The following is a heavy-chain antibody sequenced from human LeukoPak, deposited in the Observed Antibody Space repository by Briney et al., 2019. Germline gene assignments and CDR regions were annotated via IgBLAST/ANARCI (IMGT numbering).Heavy chain of an antibody. CDR3: ARGVTTMLRGQKYYFDY. CDR1: GGSISSSSYY. D-gene: IGHD5-12*01. CDR2: IYYSGST. J-gene: IGHJ4*02. V-gene: IGHV4-39*01. Sequence: SETLSLTCTVSGGSISSSSYYWGWIRQPPGKGLEWIGSIYYSGSTYYNPSLKSRVTISVDTSKNQFSLKLSSVTAADTAVYYCARGVTTMLRGQKYYFDYWGQGTLVTVSS.